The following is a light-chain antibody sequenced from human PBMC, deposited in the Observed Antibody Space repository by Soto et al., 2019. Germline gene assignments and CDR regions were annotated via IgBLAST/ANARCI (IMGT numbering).Light chain of an antibody. Sequence: ESVLTQSPGTLSLSPGEKATLSCRASQSVSSSYLAWYQQKPGQAPRLLIYGASSRATGIPDRFSGSGSGTDFTLTVSRLEPEDFAVYYCQQFGSSSWTFGQGTKVKSN. CDR3: QQFGSSSWT. J-gene: IGKJ1*01. V-gene: IGKV3-20*01. CDR2: GAS. CDR1: QSVSSSY.